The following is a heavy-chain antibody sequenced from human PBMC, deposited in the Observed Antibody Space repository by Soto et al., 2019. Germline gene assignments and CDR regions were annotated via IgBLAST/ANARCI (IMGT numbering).Heavy chain of an antibody. V-gene: IGHV4-34*01. CDR2: INHSGST. D-gene: IGHD3-3*01. CDR3: ARSVFMGLRFHRLFWFDP. Sequence: PSETLSLTCAVYGGSFSGYYWSWIRQPPGKGLEWIGEINHSGSTNYNPSLKSRVTISVDTSKNQFSLKLSSVTAADTAVYYCARSVFMGLRFHRLFWFDPWGQGSLVTVSS. CDR1: GGSFSGYY. J-gene: IGHJ5*02.